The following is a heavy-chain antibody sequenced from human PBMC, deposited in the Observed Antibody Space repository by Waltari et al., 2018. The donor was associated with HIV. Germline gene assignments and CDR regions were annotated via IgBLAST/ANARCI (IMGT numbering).Heavy chain of an antibody. CDR1: GGTFNNYA. V-gene: IGHV1-69*01. CDR3: ARMATVVDWYFDL. Sequence: QVQLVQSGAEVKKHGSSVKVSCKASGGTFNNYAITWVRQAPGQGLEWMGGIIPVFGTTNYAQKFQGRLTIIADESTSTGYMELSSLRSEDTAVYYCARMATVVDWYFDLWGRGTLVTVSS. D-gene: IGHD2-15*01. CDR2: IIPVFGTT. J-gene: IGHJ2*01.